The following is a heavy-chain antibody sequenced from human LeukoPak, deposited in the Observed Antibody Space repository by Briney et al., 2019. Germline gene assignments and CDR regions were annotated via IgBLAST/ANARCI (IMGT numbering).Heavy chain of an antibody. CDR2: ISYDGSNK. D-gene: IGHD3-3*01. Sequence: GGSLRLSCAASGFTFSSYGMHWVRQAPGKGLEWVAVISYDGSNKYYADSVKGRFTISRDNSKNTLYLQMNSLRAEDTAVYYCAKAAGPREIFGVVIHPLDYWGQGTLVTVSS. CDR1: GFTFSSYG. CDR3: AKAAGPREIFGVVIHPLDY. J-gene: IGHJ4*02. V-gene: IGHV3-30*18.